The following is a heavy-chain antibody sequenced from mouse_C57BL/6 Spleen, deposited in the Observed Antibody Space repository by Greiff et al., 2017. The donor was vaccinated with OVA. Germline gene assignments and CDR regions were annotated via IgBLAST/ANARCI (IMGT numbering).Heavy chain of an antibody. J-gene: IGHJ4*01. CDR1: GFNIKDYY. D-gene: IGHD1-1*01. CDR2: IDPEDGEP. CDR3: ARNRYYGSSYYAMDY. Sequence: VQLQQSGAELVKPGASVKLSCTASGFNIKDYYMHWVKQRTEQGLEWIGRIDPEDGEPKYAPKFQGKATITADTSSNTAYLQLSSLTSEDTAVYYCARNRYYGSSYYAMDYRGQGTSVTVSS. V-gene: IGHV14-2*01.